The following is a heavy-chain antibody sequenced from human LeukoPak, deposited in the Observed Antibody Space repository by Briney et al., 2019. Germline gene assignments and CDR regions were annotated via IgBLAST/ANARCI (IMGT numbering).Heavy chain of an antibody. CDR2: IWYDGNNK. J-gene: IGHJ3*02. CDR1: GFTFRSYG. D-gene: IGHD3-22*01. Sequence: GRSLRLSCAASGFTFRSYGMHWVRQAPGKGLEWVAVIWYDGNNKYYTDSVKGRFIISRDNSKNTLYLQMNSLRAEDTAVYYCARAKDNSGRDAFDMWGQGTMDTVSS. CDR3: ARAKDNSGRDAFDM. V-gene: IGHV3-33*01.